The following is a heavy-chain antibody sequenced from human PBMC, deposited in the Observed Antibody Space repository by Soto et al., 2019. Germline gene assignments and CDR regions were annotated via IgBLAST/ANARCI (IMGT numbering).Heavy chain of an antibody. CDR1: GFTFSSYG. Sequence: QVQLVESGGGVVQPGRSLRLSCAASGFTFSSYGMHWVRQAPGKGLEWVAVIWYDGSNKYYADSVKGRFTISRDNSKNTLYLQMNSLRAEDTAVYYCASTRRGDIAARPPFDYWGQGTLVTVSS. CDR3: ASTRRGDIAARPPFDY. V-gene: IGHV3-33*01. CDR2: IWYDGSNK. D-gene: IGHD6-6*01. J-gene: IGHJ4*02.